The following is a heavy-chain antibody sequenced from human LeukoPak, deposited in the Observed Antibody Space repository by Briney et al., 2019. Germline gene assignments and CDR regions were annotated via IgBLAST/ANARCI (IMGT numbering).Heavy chain of an antibody. V-gene: IGHV3-33*05. J-gene: IGHJ4*02. D-gene: IGHD1/OR15-1a*01. CDR3: ARDPGRTGFDY. CDR2: IQNDASTE. CDR1: GFIFSHYG. Sequence: GGSLRLSCAASGFIFSHYGMHWVRQAPGKGLEWVAVIQNDASTENFADSVKGRFTISRDNAKNSLYLRMTSLRAEDTAVYYCARDPGRTGFDYWGQGTLVTVSS.